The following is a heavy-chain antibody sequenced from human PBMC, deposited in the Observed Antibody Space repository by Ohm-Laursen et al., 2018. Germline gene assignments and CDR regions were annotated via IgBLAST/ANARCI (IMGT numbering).Heavy chain of an antibody. J-gene: IGHJ6*02. V-gene: IGHV3-23*01. Sequence: GSLRLSCTASGFTFSNYAMSWVRQAPGKGMEWVSAITGDGRNTYHADSVKGRFTISRDNAKNSLYLQMNSLRAEDTALYYCAKDSSGRGYYYYGMDVWGQGTTVTVSS. D-gene: IGHD6-19*01. CDR2: ITGDGRNT. CDR1: GFTFSNYA. CDR3: AKDSSGRGYYYYGMDV.